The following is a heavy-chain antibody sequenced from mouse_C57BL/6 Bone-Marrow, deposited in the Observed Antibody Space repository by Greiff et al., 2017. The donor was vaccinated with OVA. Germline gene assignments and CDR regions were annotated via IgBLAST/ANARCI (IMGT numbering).Heavy chain of an antibody. CDR2: IYPRSGNT. V-gene: IGHV1-81*01. J-gene: IGHJ4*01. CDR1: GYTFTSYG. CDR3: AKVFYYYGSSDAMDY. Sequence: QVQLQQSGAELARPGASVKLSCKASGYTFTSYGISWVKQRTGQGLEWIGEIYPRSGNTYYNEKFKGKATLTADKSSSTAYMELRSLTSEDSAVYFCAKVFYYYGSSDAMDYWGQGTSVTVSS. D-gene: IGHD1-1*01.